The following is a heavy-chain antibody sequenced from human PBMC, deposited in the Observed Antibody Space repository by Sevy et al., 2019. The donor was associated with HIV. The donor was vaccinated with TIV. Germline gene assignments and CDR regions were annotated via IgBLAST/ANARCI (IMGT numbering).Heavy chain of an antibody. J-gene: IGHJ6*02. D-gene: IGHD2-2*01. CDR3: ARAAATSRYCSSTSCYRPMDV. CDR2: ISSSGSTI. CDR1: GFTFSDYY. Sequence: GGSLRLSCAASGFTFSDYYMSWIRQAPGKGLEWVSYISSSGSTIYYADPVKGRFTISRDNAKNSLYLQMNSLRAEDTAVYYCARAAATSRYCSSTSCYRPMDVWGQGTTVTVSS. V-gene: IGHV3-11*01.